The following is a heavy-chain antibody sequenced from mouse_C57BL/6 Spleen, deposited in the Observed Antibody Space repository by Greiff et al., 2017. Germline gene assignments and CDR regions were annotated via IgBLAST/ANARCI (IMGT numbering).Heavy chain of an antibody. J-gene: IGHJ3*01. D-gene: IGHD2-10*01. CDR1: GYTFTSSD. CDR3: AREDFSYYYGAWLAY. CDR2: IYPRDGST. V-gene: IGHV1-85*01. Sequence: QVQLKQSGPELVKPGASVKLSCKASGYTFTSSDINWVKQRPGQGLEWIGWIYPRDGSTKYNQKFQGKATLTVDTSSSTAYLELHSLTSEDSAFYFCAREDFSYYYGAWLAYWGQGTLVTVSA.